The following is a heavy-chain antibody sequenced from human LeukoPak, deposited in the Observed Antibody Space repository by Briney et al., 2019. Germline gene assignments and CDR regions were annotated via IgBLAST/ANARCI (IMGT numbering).Heavy chain of an antibody. CDR3: AREVDYYGSGSYRPVGNWFDP. D-gene: IGHD3-10*01. J-gene: IGHJ5*02. CDR1: GYTFTSYY. V-gene: IGHV1-69*13. CDR2: IIPIFGTA. Sequence: GASVKVSCKASGYTFTSYYMHWVRQAPGQGLEWMGGIIPIFGTANYAQKFQGRVTITADESTSTAYMELSSLRSEDTAVYYCAREVDYYGSGSYRPVGNWFDPWGQGTLVTVSS.